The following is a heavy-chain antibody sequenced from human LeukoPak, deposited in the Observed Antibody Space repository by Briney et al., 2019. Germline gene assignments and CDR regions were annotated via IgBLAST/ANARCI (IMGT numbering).Heavy chain of an antibody. CDR2: IKQDGSAK. Sequence: GGSLRLSCAATGFTFSTYWMSWVRQAPGKGLEWVANIKQDGSAKYYVDSVKGRFTISRDNAKNSLYLQMNSLRAEDTGVYYCAREGVVGATANHYDYWGQGSPVTVSS. D-gene: IGHD1-26*01. CDR1: GFTFSTYW. CDR3: AREGVVGATANHYDY. J-gene: IGHJ4*02. V-gene: IGHV3-7*01.